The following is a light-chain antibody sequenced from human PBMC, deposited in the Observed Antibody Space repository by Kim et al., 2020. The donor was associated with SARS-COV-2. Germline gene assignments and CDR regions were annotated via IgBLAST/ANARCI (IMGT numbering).Light chain of an antibody. CDR3: QVWDSTSDHVV. J-gene: IGLJ2*01. Sequence: APGRTARMTCGGNNIGSKSVHWYQQKSGQAPVLVIYYDSDRPSGIPERFSGSKSGNTATLTISRVEAGDEADYYCQVWDSTSDHVVFGEGTQLTVL. V-gene: IGLV3-21*04. CDR1: NIGSKS. CDR2: YDS.